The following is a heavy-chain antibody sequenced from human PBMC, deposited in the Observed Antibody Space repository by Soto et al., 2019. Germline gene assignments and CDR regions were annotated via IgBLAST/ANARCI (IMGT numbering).Heavy chain of an antibody. J-gene: IGHJ6*02. Sequence: EVQLLESGGGLVQPGGSLRLSCAASGFTFSSYAMSWVRQAPGKGLEWVSAISGSGGSTYYADSVKGRFTISRDNSKNTLYLQMNSLRAEDTAVYYCAKGTPLAAEIYYYYGMDVWGQGTTVTVSS. CDR3: AKGTPLAAEIYYYYGMDV. CDR1: GFTFSSYA. CDR2: ISGSGGST. V-gene: IGHV3-23*01. D-gene: IGHD2-15*01.